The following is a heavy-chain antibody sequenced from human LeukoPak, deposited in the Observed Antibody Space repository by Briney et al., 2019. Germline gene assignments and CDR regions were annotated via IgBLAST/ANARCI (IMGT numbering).Heavy chain of an antibody. CDR1: GGSISSSSYY. CDR3: ARDKGSSSRYYYYYMDV. D-gene: IGHD6-6*01. CDR2: IYYSGST. V-gene: IGHV4-39*07. J-gene: IGHJ6*03. Sequence: SETLSLTCTVSGGSISSSSYYWGWIRQPPGKGLEWIGSIYYSGSTYYNPSLKSRVTISVDTSKNQFSLKLSSVTAADTAVYYCARDKGSSSRYYYYYMDVWGKGTTVTVSS.